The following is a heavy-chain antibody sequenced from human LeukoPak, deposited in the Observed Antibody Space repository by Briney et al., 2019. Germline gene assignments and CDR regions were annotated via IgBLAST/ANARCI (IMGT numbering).Heavy chain of an antibody. CDR1: GFIFDDYA. V-gene: IGHV3-9*01. D-gene: IGHD5-24*01. Sequence: GGSLRLSCAASGFIFDDYAMHWVRQAPGKGLEWVSGISWNSGSIGYADSVKGRFTISRDNAKNSLYLQMNSLRAEDTALYYCAKWSRDGNHFDYWGQGTLGTVSS. J-gene: IGHJ4*02. CDR3: AKWSRDGNHFDY. CDR2: ISWNSGSI.